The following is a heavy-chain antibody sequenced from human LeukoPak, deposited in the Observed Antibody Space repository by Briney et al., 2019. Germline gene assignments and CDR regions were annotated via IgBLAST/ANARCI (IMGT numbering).Heavy chain of an antibody. CDR3: ARGEPDGFDP. V-gene: IGHV4-38-2*02. J-gene: IGHJ5*02. D-gene: IGHD1-26*01. CDR1: GYSISSGYY. CDR2: IYHSGST. Sequence: SETLSLTCTVSGYSISSGYYWGWIRQPPGKGLEWIGSIYHSGSTYYNPSLKSRVTISVDTSKNQFSLKLSSVTAADTAVYYCARGEPDGFDPWGQGTLVTVSS.